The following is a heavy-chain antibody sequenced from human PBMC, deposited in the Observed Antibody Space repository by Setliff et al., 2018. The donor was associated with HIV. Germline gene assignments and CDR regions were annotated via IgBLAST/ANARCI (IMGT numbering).Heavy chain of an antibody. J-gene: IGHJ5*02. CDR3: AREKRSGFSSGWTNWFDP. CDR1: GGSISSNSW. D-gene: IGHD6-19*01. CDR2: IYHSGDT. Sequence: SETLSLTCAVSGGSISSNSWWSWVRQPPGKGLEWIGEIYHSGDTNYNPSLKSRVTISVDTSKNQFSLKLSSVTAADTAVYYCAREKRSGFSSGWTNWFDPWGQGTLVTVSS. V-gene: IGHV4-4*02.